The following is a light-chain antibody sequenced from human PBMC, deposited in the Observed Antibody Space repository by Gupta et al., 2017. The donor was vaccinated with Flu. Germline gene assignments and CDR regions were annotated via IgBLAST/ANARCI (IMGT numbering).Light chain of an antibody. J-gene: IGKJ4*01. V-gene: IGKV1-33*01. CDR2: GTS. CDR1: HDINNY. CDR3: QQYSYFPYA. Sequence: PSSLSASVGDRVTITCQASHDINNYLNWFRQKPGKAPELLIYGTSYLETGVPSRFSGSGSGTDFTFTISSLQTEDVATYFCQQYSYFPYAFGGGTKVEIK.